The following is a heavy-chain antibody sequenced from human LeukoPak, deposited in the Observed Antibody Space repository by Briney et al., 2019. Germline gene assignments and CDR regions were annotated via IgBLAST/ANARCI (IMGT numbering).Heavy chain of an antibody. V-gene: IGHV1-2*02. CDR1: GYTFTGYY. Sequence: ASVKVSCKASGYTFTGYYMHWVRQAPGQGLEWMGWINPNSGGTNYAQKLQGRVTMTRDTSISTAYMELSRLRSDDTAVYYCARDLSRYCSSPSCYPGPWGQGTLVTVSS. CDR2: INPNSGGT. J-gene: IGHJ5*02. CDR3: ARDLSRYCSSPSCYPGP. D-gene: IGHD2-2*01.